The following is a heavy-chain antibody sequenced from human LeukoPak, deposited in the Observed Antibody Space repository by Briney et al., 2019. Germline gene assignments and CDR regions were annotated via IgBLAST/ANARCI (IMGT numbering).Heavy chain of an antibody. J-gene: IGHJ4*02. D-gene: IGHD3/OR15-3a*01. Sequence: SGGSLRLSCVGSGFTVSSSFMSWVRQAPGKGLEWVSNLYNDAFDSATHYADSVKGRFTISRDNSQNTLYLQMNSLRAEDTAVYYCARSSGTHSVYFFDYWGQGTLVTVSS. CDR3: ARSSGTHSVYFFDY. CDR1: GFTVSSSF. CDR2: LYNDAFDSAT. V-gene: IGHV3-53*01.